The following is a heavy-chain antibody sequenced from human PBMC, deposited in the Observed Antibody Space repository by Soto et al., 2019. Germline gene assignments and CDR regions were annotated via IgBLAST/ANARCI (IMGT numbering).Heavy chain of an antibody. CDR2: IYWDDDK. CDR3: AHSRGDGDYFPY. J-gene: IGHJ4*02. V-gene: IGHV2-5*02. CDR1: GFSLSTTGKS. Sequence: QITLKESGPTLVKPTQTLTLTCTFSGFSLSTTGKSVAWIRQPPGKALEWLSVIYWDDDKRYSPSLNTRLTIAKDTSKNQVFLKLTNMDPSDTGTYYCAHSRGDGDYFPYWGQGTLVSVSS. D-gene: IGHD3-16*01.